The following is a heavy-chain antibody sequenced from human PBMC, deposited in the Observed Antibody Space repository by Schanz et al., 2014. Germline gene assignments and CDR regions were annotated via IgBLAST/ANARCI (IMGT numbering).Heavy chain of an antibody. J-gene: IGHJ6*02. D-gene: IGHD3-3*01. CDR3: AKIWKAHHLIGRPGWSDGMDV. CDR1: GITFSDYA. CDR2: IASGGSHT. Sequence: EVQLLESGGALEQPGGSLRLSCAASGITFSDYAMSWVRQAPGKGLEWVSTIASGGSHTFYADSVTGRFTISGDNSKNTLFLQMNSLRVEDTAIYYCAKIWKAHHLIGRPGWSDGMDVWGQGTTV. V-gene: IGHV3-23*01.